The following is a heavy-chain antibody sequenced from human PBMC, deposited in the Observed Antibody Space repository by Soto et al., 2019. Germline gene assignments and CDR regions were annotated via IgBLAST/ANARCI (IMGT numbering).Heavy chain of an antibody. J-gene: IGHJ4*02. Sequence: QVQLVESGGGVVQPGRSLRLSCAASGFTFSSYGMHWVRQAPGKGLEWVAVISYDGSNKYYADSVKGRFTISRDNSKNTLYLKMNSLRAEDTAGYYCAKERQWYFDYWGQGTLVTVSS. CDR3: AKERQWYFDY. CDR1: GFTFSSYG. D-gene: IGHD6-19*01. CDR2: ISYDGSNK. V-gene: IGHV3-30*18.